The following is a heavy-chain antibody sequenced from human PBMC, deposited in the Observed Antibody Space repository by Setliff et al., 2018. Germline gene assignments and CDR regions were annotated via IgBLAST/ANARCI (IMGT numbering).Heavy chain of an antibody. CDR1: GGSISTYY. D-gene: IGHD3-10*01. CDR2: VYHSGIA. V-gene: IGHV4-59*12. Sequence: SETLSLTCTVSGGSISTYYWSWIRQPPGKGLEWIGYVYHSGIANYSPSLKSRLTISVDTSKNQFSLRLSSVTAADAAVYFCARESATIGEFPLYYFDEWGQGIPVTVSS. CDR3: ARESATIGEFPLYYFDE. J-gene: IGHJ4*02.